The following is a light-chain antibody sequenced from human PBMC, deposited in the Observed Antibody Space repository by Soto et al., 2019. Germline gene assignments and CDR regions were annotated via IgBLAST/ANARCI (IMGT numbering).Light chain of an antibody. J-gene: IGLJ1*01. V-gene: IGLV2-14*01. Sequence: QSVLPQPASVSGSPGQSSTISCTGTSSDVGGYNYVSWYQQHPVKAPKLMIYDVTNRPSGVSDRFSGSKSGNTASLTISGLQAEDEADYYCSSYTSSSTPYVFGTGTKVTVL. CDR3: SSYTSSSTPYV. CDR2: DVT. CDR1: SSDVGGYNY.